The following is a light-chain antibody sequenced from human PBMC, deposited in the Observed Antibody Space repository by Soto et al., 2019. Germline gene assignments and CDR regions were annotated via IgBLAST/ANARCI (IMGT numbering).Light chain of an antibody. CDR2: EVS. CDR3: CSYAGSSTFV. CDR1: SSGVGSFNL. J-gene: IGLJ7*01. V-gene: IGLV2-23*02. Sequence: QSALTQPASVSGSPGQSITISSTATSSGVGSFNLVSWYQQHPGKAPQLMIYEVSKRPSGVSNRFSGSKSGNTASLTISGLQAEDEADYYCCSYAGSSTFVFGTGTQLTVL.